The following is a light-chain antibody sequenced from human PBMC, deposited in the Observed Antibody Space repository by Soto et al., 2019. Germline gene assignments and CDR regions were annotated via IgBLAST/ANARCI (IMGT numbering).Light chain of an antibody. Sequence: EIVLTQSPGILSLSPGERATLSCRASQSITSHYFAWYQQRPGQAPRLLLYGASTRATGTPNRFSGSGSGTDFTLTIDRLEPEDFAVYFCQQYANSRWTFGQGTKVDIK. J-gene: IGKJ1*01. CDR1: QSITSHY. CDR3: QQYANSRWT. V-gene: IGKV3-20*01. CDR2: GAS.